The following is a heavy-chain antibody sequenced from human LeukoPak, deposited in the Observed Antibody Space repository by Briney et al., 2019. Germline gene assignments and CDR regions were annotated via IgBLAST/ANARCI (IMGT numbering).Heavy chain of an antibody. CDR3: ARHEDIVVVVAATDAFDI. CDR2: ISGSGGST. D-gene: IGHD2-15*01. Sequence: PGGSLRLSCVASGFTFSSYWMSWVRQAPGKGLEWVLAISGSGGSTYYADSVKGRFTISRANSKNTLYLQMNRLRAEATAVYSFARHEDIVVVVAATDAFDIWGQGTMVTVSS. V-gene: IGHV3-23*01. J-gene: IGHJ3*02. CDR1: GFTFSSYW.